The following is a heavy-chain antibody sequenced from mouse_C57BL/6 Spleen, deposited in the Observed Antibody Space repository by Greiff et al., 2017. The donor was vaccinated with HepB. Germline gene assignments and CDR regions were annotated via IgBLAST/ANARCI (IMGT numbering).Heavy chain of an antibody. CDR3: ARPITTVVATPGY. J-gene: IGHJ2*01. D-gene: IGHD1-1*01. CDR1: GYTFTSYW. Sequence: QVQLQQPGAELVRPGTSVKLSCKASGYTFTSYWMHWVKQRPGQGLEWIGVIDPSDSYTNYNQKFKGTATLTVDTSSSTAYMQLSSLTSEDAAVDYCARPITTVVATPGYWGQGTTLTVSS. CDR2: IDPSDSYT. V-gene: IGHV1-59*01.